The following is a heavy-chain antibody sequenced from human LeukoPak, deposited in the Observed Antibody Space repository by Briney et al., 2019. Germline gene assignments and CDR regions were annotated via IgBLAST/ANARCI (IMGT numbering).Heavy chain of an antibody. CDR1: GGSFSGYY. D-gene: IGHD3-10*01. J-gene: IGHJ4*02. CDR2: INHSGST. CDR3: ARGPVWFGELYPDY. V-gene: IGHV4-34*01. Sequence: PSETLSLTCAVYGGSFSGYYWSWIRQPPGKGLEWIGEINHSGSTNYNPSLKSRVTISVDTSKNQFSLKLSSVTAADTAVYYCARGPVWFGELYPDYWGQGTLVTVSS.